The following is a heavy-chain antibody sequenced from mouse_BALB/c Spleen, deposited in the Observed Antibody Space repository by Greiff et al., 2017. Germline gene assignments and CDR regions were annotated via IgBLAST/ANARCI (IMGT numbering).Heavy chain of an antibody. Sequence: EVKLMESGGGLVKPGGSLKLSCAASGFTFSSYAMSWVRQTPEKRLEWVASISSGGSTYYPDSVKGRFTISRDNARNILYLQMSSLRSEDTAMYYCARYGNYDAMDYWGQGTSVTVSS. CDR1: GFTFSSYA. D-gene: IGHD2-1*01. J-gene: IGHJ4*01. V-gene: IGHV5-6-5*01. CDR3: ARYGNYDAMDY. CDR2: ISSGGST.